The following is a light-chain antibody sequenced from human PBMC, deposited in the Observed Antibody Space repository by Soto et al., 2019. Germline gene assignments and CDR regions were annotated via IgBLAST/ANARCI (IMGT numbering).Light chain of an antibody. J-gene: IGKJ5*01. CDR2: GAS. CDR1: QSVSNNY. Sequence: EIVLTQSPGTRSLSPGERATLSCRASQSVSNNYLAWYQQKPGQAPRLLIYGASNRATGIPDRFSASGSGTDFTLTISRLQHEDFAVYYCQQHGTSTITFGQGTRLENK. CDR3: QQHGTSTIT. V-gene: IGKV3-20*01.